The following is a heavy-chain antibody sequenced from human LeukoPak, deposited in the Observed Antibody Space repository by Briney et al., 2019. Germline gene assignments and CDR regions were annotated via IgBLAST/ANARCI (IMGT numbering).Heavy chain of an antibody. V-gene: IGHV4-4*02. J-gene: IGHJ3*02. CDR3: ARGPYSYDSSGAFDI. D-gene: IGHD3-22*01. CDR1: GGSISSSNW. CDR2: ISSSGST. Sequence: PSETLSLTCGVSGGSISSSNWWSWVRQPAGKGLEWIGRISSSGSTNYNPSLKRRVTISVDTSKNQFSLKLSSVTAADTAVYFCARGPYSYDSSGAFDIWGQGTMVTVSS.